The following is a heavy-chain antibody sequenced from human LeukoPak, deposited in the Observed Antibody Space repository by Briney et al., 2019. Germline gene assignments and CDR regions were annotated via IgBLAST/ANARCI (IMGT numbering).Heavy chain of an antibody. CDR2: INSDGSST. J-gene: IGHJ4*02. D-gene: IGHD3-22*01. CDR3: AKVGDDYYDSSPQYYFDY. Sequence: GGSLRLSCAASGFTFSSYWMHWVRHAPGKGLVWVSRINSDGSSTSYADSVKGRFTISRDNAKNSLYLQMNSLRAEDTAVYYCAKVGDDYYDSSPQYYFDYWGQGTLVTVSS. CDR1: GFTFSSYW. V-gene: IGHV3-74*01.